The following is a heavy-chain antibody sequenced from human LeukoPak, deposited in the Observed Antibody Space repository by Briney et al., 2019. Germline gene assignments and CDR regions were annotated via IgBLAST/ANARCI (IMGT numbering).Heavy chain of an antibody. CDR1: GYTFTGYY. Sequence: ASVKVSCKASGYTFTGYYMHWVRQAPGQGLEWMGRINPNSGGTNYAQKFQGRVTMTRDTSISTAYMELSRLRSDDTAVYYCARDDCSGGSCFLFDYWGQGTLVTVSS. CDR3: ARDDCSGGSCFLFDY. CDR2: INPNSGGT. D-gene: IGHD2-15*01. V-gene: IGHV1-2*06. J-gene: IGHJ4*02.